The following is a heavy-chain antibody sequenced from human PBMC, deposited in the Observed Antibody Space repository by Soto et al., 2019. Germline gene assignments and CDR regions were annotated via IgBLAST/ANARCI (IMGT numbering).Heavy chain of an antibody. V-gene: IGHV3-23*01. CDR2: ISGSGGST. CDR3: AKGIVISFLDY. CDR1: GFTFSSYA. D-gene: IGHD1-26*01. Sequence: LSLSCAASGFTFSSYAMSWVRQAPGQGLEWVSAISGSGGSTYYADSVKGRFTISRDNSKKTLDLQMNSLRAEDTAVYYCAKGIVISFLDYWGQGTLVTVSS. J-gene: IGHJ4*02.